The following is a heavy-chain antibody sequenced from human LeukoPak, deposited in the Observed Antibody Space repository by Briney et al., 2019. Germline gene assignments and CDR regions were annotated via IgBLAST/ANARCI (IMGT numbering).Heavy chain of an antibody. D-gene: IGHD6-19*01. CDR1: GGSISSSNW. V-gene: IGHV4-4*02. CDR3: ASDSSGWYTRPDY. CDR2: IYHSGST. Sequence: SETLSLTCAVSGGSISSSNWWSWVRPPPGKGLEWIGEIYHSGSTNYNPSLKSRVTISVDKSKNQFSLKLSSVTAADTAVYYCASDSSGWYTRPDYWGQGTLVTVSS. J-gene: IGHJ4*02.